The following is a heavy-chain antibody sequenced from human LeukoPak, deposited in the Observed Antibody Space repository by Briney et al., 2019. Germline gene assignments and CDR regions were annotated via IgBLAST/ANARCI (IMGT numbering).Heavy chain of an antibody. J-gene: IGHJ5*02. D-gene: IGHD3-10*01. CDR1: GFTFSSYS. CDR3: AREAFGWFDP. V-gene: IGHV3-21*01. Sequence: GGSLRLSCAASGFTFSSYSMNWVRQAPGKGLEWVSSISSSSSYIYYADSVKGRFTISRDNPKNSLYLQMNSLRAEDTAVYYCAREAFGWFDPWGQGTLVTVSS. CDR2: ISSSSSYI.